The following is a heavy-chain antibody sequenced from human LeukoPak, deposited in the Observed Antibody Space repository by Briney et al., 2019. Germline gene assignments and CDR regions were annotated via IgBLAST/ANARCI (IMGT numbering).Heavy chain of an antibody. V-gene: IGHV1-69*05. D-gene: IGHD5-12*01. CDR2: IIPIFGSA. Sequence: AVKVSFXASGGTFSSYVISWVRLAPGQGLEWMGRIIPIFGSANYAQKFQGRVTITTDESTSTAYMELSSLRSEDTAVYYCARDGYSGYVGPYYYYYYMDVWGKGTTVTVSS. J-gene: IGHJ6*03. CDR1: GGTFSSYV. CDR3: ARDGYSGYVGPYYYYYYMDV.